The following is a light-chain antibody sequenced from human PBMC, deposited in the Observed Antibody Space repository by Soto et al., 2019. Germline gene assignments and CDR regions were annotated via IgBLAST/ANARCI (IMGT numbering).Light chain of an antibody. CDR2: GAS. CDR1: QNINSN. J-gene: IGKJ5*01. Sequence: EIVMTQSPATLSVSPGEGVTLSCRASQNINSNLAWYKQKPGQVPSLLIYGASTRATGIPARVGGSGSGTEFTLSISSLQSEGFAVYYCQQYHLWPLTLGQGTRLEMK. CDR3: QQYHLWPLT. V-gene: IGKV3-15*01.